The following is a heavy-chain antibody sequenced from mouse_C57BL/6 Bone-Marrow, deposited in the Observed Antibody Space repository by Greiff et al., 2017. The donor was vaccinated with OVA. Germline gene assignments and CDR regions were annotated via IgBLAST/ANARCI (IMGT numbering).Heavy chain of an antibody. CDR1: GYSFTGYY. CDR3: AREGADRSGSYYFDY. J-gene: IGHJ2*01. CDR2: INPSTGGT. Sequence: EVHLVESGPELVKPGASVKISCKASGYSFTGYYMHWVKQSSEKRLEWIGEINPSTGGTSYNQKFKGKATLTVDKSSSTAYMQLKSLTSEDSAVYYCAREGADRSGSYYFDYWGQGTTLTVSS. D-gene: IGHD3-2*02. V-gene: IGHV1-43*01.